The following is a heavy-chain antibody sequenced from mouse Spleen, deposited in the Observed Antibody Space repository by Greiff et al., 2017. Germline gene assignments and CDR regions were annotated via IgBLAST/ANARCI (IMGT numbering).Heavy chain of an antibody. V-gene: IGHV1-54*01. CDR3: AKGDSLAY. Sequence: VQLQQSGAELVRPGTSVKVSCKASGYAFTNYLIEWVKQRPGQGLEWIGVINPGSGGTNYNEKFKGKATLTADKSSSTAYMQLSSLTSDDSAVYFCAKGDSLAYWGQGTLVTVSA. CDR2: INPGSGGT. J-gene: IGHJ3*01. CDR1: GYAFTNYL. D-gene: IGHD3-3*01.